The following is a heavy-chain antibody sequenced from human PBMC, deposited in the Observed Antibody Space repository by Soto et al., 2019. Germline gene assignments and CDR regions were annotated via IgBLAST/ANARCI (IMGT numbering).Heavy chain of an antibody. Sequence: GGSLRLSCAASGFTFSSYSMNWVRQAPGKGLEWVSSISSSSSYIYYADSVKGRFTISRDSAKNSLYLQMNSLRAEDTAVYYCARDDPFGVVIPNWFDPWGQGTLVTVSS. CDR1: GFTFSSYS. CDR3: ARDDPFGVVIPNWFDP. V-gene: IGHV3-21*01. CDR2: ISSSSSYI. D-gene: IGHD3-3*01. J-gene: IGHJ5*02.